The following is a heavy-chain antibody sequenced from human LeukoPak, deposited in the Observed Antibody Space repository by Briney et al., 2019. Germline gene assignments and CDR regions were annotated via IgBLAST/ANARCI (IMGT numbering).Heavy chain of an antibody. CDR2: INWNGGST. J-gene: IGHJ5*02. CDR1: GFTFDDYG. V-gene: IGHV3-20*04. Sequence: GGSLRLSCAASGFTFDDYGMSWVRQAPGKGLEWVSGINWNGGSTGYADSVKGRFTISRDNAKNSLYLQMKSLRAEDTAVYYCARDSSGWYHWFDPWGQGTLVTVSS. CDR3: ARDSSGWYHWFDP. D-gene: IGHD6-19*01.